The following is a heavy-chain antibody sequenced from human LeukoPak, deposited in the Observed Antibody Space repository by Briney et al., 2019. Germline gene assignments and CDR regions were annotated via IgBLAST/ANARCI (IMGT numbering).Heavy chain of an antibody. CDR3: ARAPTNYDILTGYYNVKGWFDP. CDR2: GSHSGST. V-gene: IGHV4-38-2*01. CDR1: RYSISSGYY. J-gene: IGHJ5*02. D-gene: IGHD3-9*01. Sequence: SETLSLTCVVSRYSISSGYYWGWIRQPPGKGLEWIGSGSHSGSTYYNPSLKSRVTISVDTSKNQFSLKLSSVTAADTAVYYCARAPTNYDILTGYYNVKGWFDPWGQGTLVTVSS.